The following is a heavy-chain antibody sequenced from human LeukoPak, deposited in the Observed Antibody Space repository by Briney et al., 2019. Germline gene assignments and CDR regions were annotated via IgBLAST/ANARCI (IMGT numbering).Heavy chain of an antibody. CDR2: IWYDGSNK. J-gene: IGHJ4*02. CDR1: GFTFSNYG. CDR3: AIPAVAGTRAFDY. Sequence: GGSLRLSCAASGFTFSNYGMHWVRQAPGKGLEWVAVIWYDGSNKYYADSVKGRFTISRDNSKNTLYLQMNSLRAEDTAVYYCAIPAVAGTRAFDYWGQGTLVTVSS. V-gene: IGHV3-33*01. D-gene: IGHD6-19*01.